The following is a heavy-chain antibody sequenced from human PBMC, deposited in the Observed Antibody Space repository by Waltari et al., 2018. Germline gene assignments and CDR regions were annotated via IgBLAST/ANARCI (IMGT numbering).Heavy chain of an antibody. V-gene: IGHV1-69*01. J-gene: IGHJ4*02. CDR3: ARDPTTDNHYYFDY. CDR2: IIPIFVTA. Sequence: QVQLVQSGAEVKKPGSSVKVSCKASGGTFSSYAISWVRQAPGQGLEWRGGIIPIFVTANYAQKFQGRVTITADESTSTAYMELSSLRSEDTAVYYCARDPTTDNHYYFDYWGQGTLVTVSS. CDR1: GGTFSSYA. D-gene: IGHD4-4*01.